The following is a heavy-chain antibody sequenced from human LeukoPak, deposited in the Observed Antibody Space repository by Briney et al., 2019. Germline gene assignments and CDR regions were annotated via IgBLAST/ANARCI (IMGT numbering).Heavy chain of an antibody. CDR1: GGTFSSYA. Sequence: ASVKVSCKASGGTFSSYAISWVRQAPGQGLEWMGWISAYNGNTNYAQKLQGRVTMTTDTSTSTAYMELRSLRSDDTAVYYCARDFATGYYYDSSGYFDYWGQGTLVTVSS. CDR2: ISAYNGNT. V-gene: IGHV1-18*01. D-gene: IGHD3-22*01. CDR3: ARDFATGYYYDSSGYFDY. J-gene: IGHJ4*02.